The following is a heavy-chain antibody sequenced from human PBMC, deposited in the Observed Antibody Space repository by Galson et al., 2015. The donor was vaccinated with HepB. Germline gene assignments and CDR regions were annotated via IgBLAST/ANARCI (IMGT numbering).Heavy chain of an antibody. V-gene: IGHV3-15*07. Sequence: SLRLSCAASGFTFSNAWMNWVRQAPGKGLEWVGRIKSKTDGGATDYAAPVKGRFTISRDDSKNTLYLQMNSLKTEDTAVYYCTTDAPSLRAGADTWDYWGQGTLVTVSS. J-gene: IGHJ4*02. CDR3: TTDAPSLRAGADTWDY. CDR2: IKSKTDGGAT. CDR1: GFTFSNAW. D-gene: IGHD3-10*01.